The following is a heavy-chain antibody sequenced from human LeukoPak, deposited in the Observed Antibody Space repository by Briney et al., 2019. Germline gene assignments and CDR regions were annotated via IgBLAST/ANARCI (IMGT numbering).Heavy chain of an antibody. CDR3: ARGRRAVAGTPLYYMDV. CDR1: GGSFSGYY. V-gene: IGHV4-34*01. J-gene: IGHJ6*03. D-gene: IGHD6-19*01. CDR2: INHSGST. Sequence: PSETLSLTCAVYGGSFSGYYWSWIRQPPGKGLEWIGEINHSGSTNYNPSLKSRVTISVDTSKNQFSLKLSSVTAADTAVYYCARGRRAVAGTPLYYMDVWGKGTTVTVSS.